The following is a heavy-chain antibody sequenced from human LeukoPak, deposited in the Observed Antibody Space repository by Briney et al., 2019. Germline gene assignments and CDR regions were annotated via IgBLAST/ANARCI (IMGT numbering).Heavy chain of an antibody. V-gene: IGHV1-2*02. CDR1: GYTFTGYY. D-gene: IGHD2-2*01. CDR3: ARDPIGGYCSSTSCPFDY. CDR2: INPNSGGT. Sequence: GASVKVSCKASGYTFTGYYMHWVRQAPGQGLEWMGWINPNSGGTNYAQKFQGRVTMTRDTSISTAYMELSRLRSDDTAVYYCARDPIGGYCSSTSCPFDYWGQGTLVTASS. J-gene: IGHJ4*02.